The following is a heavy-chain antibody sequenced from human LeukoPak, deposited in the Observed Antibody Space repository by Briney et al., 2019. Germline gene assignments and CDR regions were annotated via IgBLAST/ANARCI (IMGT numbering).Heavy chain of an antibody. CDR2: INYSGST. CDR3: VRVSGSNPYYFDY. J-gene: IGHJ4*02. V-gene: IGHV4-59*08. CDR1: GGSIINYY. D-gene: IGHD4-23*01. Sequence: SETLSLTCTVSGGSIINYYWTWIRKPPGKGLGWIGSINYSGSTNYNPSLKSRVTISVDTSKNQFSLKLNSVTAADTAVYYCVRVSGSNPYYFDYWGQGTLVTVSS.